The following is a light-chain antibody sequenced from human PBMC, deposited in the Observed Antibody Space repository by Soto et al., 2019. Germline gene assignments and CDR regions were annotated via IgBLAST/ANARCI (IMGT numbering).Light chain of an antibody. CDR2: SNN. V-gene: IGLV1-44*01. CDR1: SSNIGSNS. CDR3: ATWDDSLPAV. Sequence: QSVLTQPPSASGTPGQRVTISCSGSSSNIGSNSANWYHQVPGTAPKLLIYSNNERPSGVPDRFSGSKSGTSASLAISGLQSEDEADYYCATWDDSLPAVFGGGTKLTVL. J-gene: IGLJ2*01.